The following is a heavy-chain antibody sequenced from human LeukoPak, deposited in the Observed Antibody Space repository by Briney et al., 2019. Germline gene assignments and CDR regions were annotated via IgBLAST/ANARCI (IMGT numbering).Heavy chain of an antibody. V-gene: IGHV3-30-3*01. CDR1: GFTFSSYA. CDR3: AGSGWYGRDYCDY. CDR2: ISYDGSNK. J-gene: IGHJ4*02. D-gene: IGHD6-19*01. Sequence: GRSLRLSCAASGFTFSSYAMHWVRQAPGKGLEWVAVISYDGSNKYYADSVKGRFTISRDNSKNTLYLQMNSLRAEDTAVYYCAGSGWYGRDYCDYWGQGTLVTVSS.